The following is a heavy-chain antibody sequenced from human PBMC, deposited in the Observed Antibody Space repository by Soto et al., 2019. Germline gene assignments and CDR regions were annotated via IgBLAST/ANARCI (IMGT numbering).Heavy chain of an antibody. D-gene: IGHD5-12*01. V-gene: IGHV1-24*01. CDR3: ATDPARWLQFGDFDI. Sequence: GASVKVSCKVSGYTLTELSMHWVRQAPGKGLEWMGGFDPEDGETIYAQKFQGRVTMTEDTSTDTAYMELSSLRSEDTAVYYCATDPARWLQFGDFDIWGQGTMVTVSS. CDR1: GYTLTELS. J-gene: IGHJ3*02. CDR2: FDPEDGET.